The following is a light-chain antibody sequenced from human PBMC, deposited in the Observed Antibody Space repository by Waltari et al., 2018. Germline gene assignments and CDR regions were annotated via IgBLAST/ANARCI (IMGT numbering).Light chain of an antibody. Sequence: DIVMTQSPDSLAVSLGGRATINCKSSRSVLDTSKNKNFLAWYQLKPGQSPQLLIYWASTRESGVPDRFSASVSGTEFTLTSSSLQAEDVAIYSCQQYYAAPYTFGQGTKVEIK. CDR1: RSVLDTSKNKNF. CDR2: WAS. V-gene: IGKV4-1*01. CDR3: QQYYAAPYT. J-gene: IGKJ2*01.